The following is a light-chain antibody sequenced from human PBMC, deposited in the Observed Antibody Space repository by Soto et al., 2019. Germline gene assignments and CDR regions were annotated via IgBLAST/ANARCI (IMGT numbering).Light chain of an antibody. J-gene: IGKJ2*01. V-gene: IGKV1-39*01. Sequence: DIQMTQSPSSLSASVGDRVTITCRASQSISRHLNWYHQRPGKAPTLLIFGASVLQSGVPSRFSGTGSVTEVTRTISSLQPEDLETYYCQQSYSTPYTFGHG. CDR1: QSISRH. CDR2: GAS. CDR3: QQSYSTPYT.